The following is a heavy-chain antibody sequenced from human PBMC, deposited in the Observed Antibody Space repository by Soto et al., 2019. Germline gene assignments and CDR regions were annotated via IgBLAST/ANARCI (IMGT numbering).Heavy chain of an antibody. Sequence: GGSLRLSCAASGFTVSSNYMSWVRQAPGKGLEWVSVIYSGGSTYYADSVKGRFTISRDNSKNTLYLQMNSLRAEDTAVYYCARGLLEPYYYYYMDVWGKGTTVTVSS. J-gene: IGHJ6*03. D-gene: IGHD1-1*01. CDR2: IYSGGST. V-gene: IGHV3-66*01. CDR1: GFTVSSNY. CDR3: ARGLLEPYYYYYMDV.